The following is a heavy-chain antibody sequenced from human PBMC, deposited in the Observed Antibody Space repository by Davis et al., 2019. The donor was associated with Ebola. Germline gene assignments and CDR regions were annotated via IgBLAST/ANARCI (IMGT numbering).Heavy chain of an antibody. J-gene: IGHJ6*02. V-gene: IGHV7-4-1*02. CDR2: INTNTGNP. CDR1: GYTFTSYA. D-gene: IGHD3-22*01. CDR3: ARGGITMVVVPRDYYYGLDV. Sequence: ASVKVSCKASGYTFTSYAMNWVRQAPGQGLEWMGWINTNTGNPTYAQGFTGRFVFSLDTSVSTAYLQISSLKAEDTAVYYCARGGITMVVVPRDYYYGLDVWGQGTTVTVSS.